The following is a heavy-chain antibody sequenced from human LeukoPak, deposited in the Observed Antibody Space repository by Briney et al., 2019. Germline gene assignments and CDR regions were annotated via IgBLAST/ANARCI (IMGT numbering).Heavy chain of an antibody. Sequence: GGSLRLSCAASGFTFSTYAMTWVRQAPGKGLEWVANLNQAEGDKQYVASVKGRFTISRDNAENSLYLQMNSLRAEDSAVYYCARDLDYRPANHYYDAYDVWGQGTRVTVSS. D-gene: IGHD3-10*01. CDR2: LNQAEGDK. CDR3: ARDLDYRPANHYYDAYDV. V-gene: IGHV3-7*01. J-gene: IGHJ3*01. CDR1: GFTFSTYA.